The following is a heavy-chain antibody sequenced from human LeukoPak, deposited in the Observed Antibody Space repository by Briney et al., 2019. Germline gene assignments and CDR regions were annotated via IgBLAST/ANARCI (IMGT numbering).Heavy chain of an antibody. D-gene: IGHD5-24*01. Sequence: SETLSLTCAVSGYSISSGYYWGWIRQPPGKGLEWIGSIYHSGSTYYNPSLKSRVTISVDTSKNQFSLSLRSVTAADTAVYYCARHEAEMATILGNYWGQGTLVIVSS. J-gene: IGHJ4*02. CDR3: ARHEAEMATILGNY. V-gene: IGHV4-38-2*01. CDR1: GYSISSGYY. CDR2: IYHSGST.